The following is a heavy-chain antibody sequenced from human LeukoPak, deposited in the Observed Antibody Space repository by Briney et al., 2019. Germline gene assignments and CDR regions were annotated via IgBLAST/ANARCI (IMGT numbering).Heavy chain of an antibody. J-gene: IGHJ6*04. CDR3: ARDPRFGSQDV. V-gene: IGHV3-7*01. Sequence: GGSLRLSCAASGFTFSSYWMSWVRQAPGKGLEWVANIKQDGSEKYYVDFVKGRFTISRDNAKNSLYLQINSLRAEDTAVYYCARDPRFGSQDVWGKGTTVTVSS. CDR1: GFTFSSYW. D-gene: IGHD3-10*01. CDR2: IKQDGSEK.